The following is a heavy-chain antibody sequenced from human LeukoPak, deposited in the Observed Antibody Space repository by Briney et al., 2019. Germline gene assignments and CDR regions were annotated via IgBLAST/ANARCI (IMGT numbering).Heavy chain of an antibody. CDR2: IYYSGST. CDR1: GGSISSGGYY. D-gene: IGHD3-9*01. J-gene: IGHJ5*02. Sequence: SETLSLTCTVSGGSISSGGYYWSWIRQHPGKGLEWIGYIYYSGSTYYNPSLKSRVTISVDTSKNQFSLKLSSVTAADTAVYYCASTRYGTQYYDILTGYYRWFDPWGQGTLVTVSS. CDR3: ASTRYGTQYYDILTGYYRWFDP. V-gene: IGHV4-31*03.